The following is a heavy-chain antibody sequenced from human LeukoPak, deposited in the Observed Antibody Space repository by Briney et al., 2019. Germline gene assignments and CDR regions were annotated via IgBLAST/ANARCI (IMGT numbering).Heavy chain of an antibody. CDR1: GFDVTIYY. V-gene: IGHV3-53*01. D-gene: IGHD1-26*01. CDR3: ARERGRGRDSPWFDY. J-gene: IGHJ4*02. CDR2: IYSGGSA. Sequence: GGSLRLSCAASGFDVTIYYMTWVRQAPGKGLEWVSVIYSGGSAYYADSVKGRFTISRDNSKNTLDLQMTGLRAEDTAVYYCARERGRGRDSPWFDYWGQGTLVTVSS.